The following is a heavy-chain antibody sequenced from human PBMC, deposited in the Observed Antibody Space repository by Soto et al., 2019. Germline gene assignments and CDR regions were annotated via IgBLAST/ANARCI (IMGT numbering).Heavy chain of an antibody. V-gene: IGHV3-21*01. CDR1: GFTFSSYS. J-gene: IGHJ4*02. Sequence: EVQLVESGGGLVKPGGSLRLSCAASGFTFSSYSMNWVRQAPGKGPEWVSSISSSSSYIYYADSVKGRFTISRDNAKNSLYLQMNSLRAEDTAVYYCARRIAAAGSFDYWGQGTLVTVSS. CDR2: ISSSSSYI. CDR3: ARRIAAAGSFDY. D-gene: IGHD6-13*01.